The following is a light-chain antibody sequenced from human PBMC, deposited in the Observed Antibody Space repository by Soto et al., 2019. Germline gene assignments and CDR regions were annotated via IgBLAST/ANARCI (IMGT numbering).Light chain of an antibody. Sequence: DIQLTQSPSLLSASVGDRVTITCRASQGVRTFLAWYQQKPGKAPKLLIYSISTLHRGVPSRFSGSGSGAEFTLTISSLQPEDFATYYCQQLNTYPLTFGGGTKVEIK. CDR3: QQLNTYPLT. V-gene: IGKV1-9*01. CDR2: SIS. CDR1: QGVRTF. J-gene: IGKJ4*01.